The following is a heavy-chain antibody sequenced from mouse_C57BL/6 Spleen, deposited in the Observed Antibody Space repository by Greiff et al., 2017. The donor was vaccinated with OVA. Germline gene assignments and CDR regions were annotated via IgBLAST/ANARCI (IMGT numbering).Heavy chain of an antibody. CDR1: GFTFSSYA. D-gene: IGHD1-1*01. Sequence: EVHLVESGGGLVKPGGSLKLSCAASGFTFSSYAMSWVRQTPEKRLEWVATISDGGSYTYYPDNVKGRFTISRDNAKNNLYLQMSHLKSEDTAMYYCARDPLLRSYYFDYWGQGTTLTVSS. CDR3: ARDPLLRSYYFDY. J-gene: IGHJ2*01. V-gene: IGHV5-4*01. CDR2: ISDGGSYT.